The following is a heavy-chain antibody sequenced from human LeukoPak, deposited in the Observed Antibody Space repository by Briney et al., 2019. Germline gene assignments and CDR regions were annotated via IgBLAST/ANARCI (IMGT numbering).Heavy chain of an antibody. Sequence: GGSLRLSCVVSGFTFSNYWMSWVRQAPGKGLEWVANIKPDGSEKNYVDSVKGRFTISRDNAKNSLYLQMNSLRAEDTAVYYCARDRPSGWYLQYYFNYWGRETWSPSPQ. V-gene: IGHV3-7*04. CDR1: GFTFSNYW. CDR3: ARDRPSGWYLQYYFNY. D-gene: IGHD6-19*01. CDR2: IKPDGSEK. J-gene: IGHJ4*02.